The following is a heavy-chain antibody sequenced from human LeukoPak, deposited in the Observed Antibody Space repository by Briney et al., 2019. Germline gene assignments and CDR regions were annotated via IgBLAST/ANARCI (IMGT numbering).Heavy chain of an antibody. CDR2: INSDESST. J-gene: IGHJ4*02. D-gene: IGHD6-13*01. V-gene: IGHV3-74*01. CDR1: GFSFSSYW. Sequence: GGSLRLSCVASGFSFSSYWMHWVRQAPGKGLVWVSRINSDESSTTYADSVKGRFTISRDNSKNTLYLQMNSLRAEDTAVYYRAKSPQGIAAAHFDYWGQGTLVTVSS. CDR3: AKSPQGIAAAHFDY.